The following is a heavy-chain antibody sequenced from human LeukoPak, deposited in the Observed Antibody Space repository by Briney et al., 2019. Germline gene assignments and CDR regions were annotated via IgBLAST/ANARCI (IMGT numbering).Heavy chain of an antibody. D-gene: IGHD2-2*01. CDR1: GGSISSYY. V-gene: IGHV4-4*07. Sequence: SETLSLTCTVSGGSISSYYWSWIRQPAGKGLEWIGRIYTSGSTNYNPSLKSRVTMSVDTSKNQFSLKLSSVTAADTAVYYCAREGGYCSSTSCLSGYNWFDPWGQGTLVTVSS. CDR3: AREGGYCSSTSCLSGYNWFDP. J-gene: IGHJ5*02. CDR2: IYTSGST.